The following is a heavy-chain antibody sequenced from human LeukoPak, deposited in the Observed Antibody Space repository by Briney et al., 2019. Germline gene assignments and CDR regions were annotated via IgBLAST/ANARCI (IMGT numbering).Heavy chain of an antibody. Sequence: GGSLRLSCAASGFTFSSYAMHWVRQAPGKGLEWVSVISYDGGNKYYADSVKGRFTISRDNSKNTLYLQMNSLRAEDKAVYYCARDGSLQLWRYFDYWGQGTLVTVSS. CDR3: ARDGSLQLWRYFDY. CDR1: GFTFSSYA. D-gene: IGHD5-18*01. CDR2: ISYDGGNK. J-gene: IGHJ4*02. V-gene: IGHV3-30-3*01.